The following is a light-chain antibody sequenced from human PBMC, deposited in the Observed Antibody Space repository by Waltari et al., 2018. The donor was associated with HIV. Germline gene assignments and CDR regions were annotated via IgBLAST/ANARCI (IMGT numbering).Light chain of an antibody. CDR3: QSYDSSLSGYV. Sequence: QSVLTQPPSVSGAPGQRVTISCTGSSSNIGAGYDVHWYQQLPGTAPKLLIDGTTNRPSGVPDRVSGSKSGTSASLAITGLQAEDEADYYCQSYDSSLSGYVFGTGTKVTVL. CDR2: GTT. V-gene: IGLV1-40*01. CDR1: SSNIGAGYD. J-gene: IGLJ1*01.